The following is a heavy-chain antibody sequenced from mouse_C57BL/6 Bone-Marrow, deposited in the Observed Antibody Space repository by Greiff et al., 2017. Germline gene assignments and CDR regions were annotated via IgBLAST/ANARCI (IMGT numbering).Heavy chain of an antibody. V-gene: IGHV5-4*03. CDR3: ARGLTTRFDY. Sequence: EVKVVESGGGLVKPGGSLKLSCAASGFTFSSYAMSWVRQTPEKRLEWVATISDGGSYTYYPDNVKGRFTISRDNAKNNLYLQMSNLKSEDTAMYYCARGLTTRFDYWGQGTTLTVSS. D-gene: IGHD2-1*01. J-gene: IGHJ2*01. CDR2: ISDGGSYT. CDR1: GFTFSSYA.